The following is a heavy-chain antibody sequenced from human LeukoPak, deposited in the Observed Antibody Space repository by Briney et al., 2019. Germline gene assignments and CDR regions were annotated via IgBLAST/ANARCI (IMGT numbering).Heavy chain of an antibody. J-gene: IGHJ3*02. CDR2: IRSSGDKG. Sequence: GGSLRLSCTASGFAPSFTFSAYAMSWVRQAPGKGLEWVSSIRSSGDKGYYADSVRGRFTISRDNSKNTLYLHMTGLRAEDTAIYHCAKDERIVSGNFDIWGQGTTVTVSS. D-gene: IGHD6-25*01. CDR1: GFAPSFTFSAYA. V-gene: IGHV3-23*01. CDR3: AKDERIVSGNFDI.